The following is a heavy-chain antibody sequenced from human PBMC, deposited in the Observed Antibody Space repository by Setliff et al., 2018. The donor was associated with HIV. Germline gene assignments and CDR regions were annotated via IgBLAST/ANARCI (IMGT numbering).Heavy chain of an antibody. V-gene: IGHV1-18*01. D-gene: IGHD3-3*01. CDR2: ISAYNGNT. CDR1: GYTFTNYG. J-gene: IGHJ3*01. CDR3: VRVGRGGYYYDAFDF. Sequence: ASVKVSCKTSGYTFTNYGLSWVRQAPGQGLEWMGWISAYNGNTNYAQKLQDRVTMATDTSTSTAYMELRSLRSDDSAMYYCVRVGRGGYYYDAFDFWGQGTRVTVS.